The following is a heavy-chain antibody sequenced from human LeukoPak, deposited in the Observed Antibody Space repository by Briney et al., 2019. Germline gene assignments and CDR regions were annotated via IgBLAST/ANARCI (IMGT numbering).Heavy chain of an antibody. CDR1: GFTFSIYA. CDR2: ISSDGGST. V-gene: IGHV3-23*01. CDR3: AKVPHYGGNSPYFDS. J-gene: IGHJ4*02. D-gene: IGHD4-23*01. Sequence: GGSLRLSCAASGFTFSIYAMNWVRQAPGKGLEWVSTISSDGGSTYYADSVKGRFTISRDNPKNTLYLQMNSLRAEDTAVYYCAKVPHYGGNSPYFDSWGQGTLVTVSS.